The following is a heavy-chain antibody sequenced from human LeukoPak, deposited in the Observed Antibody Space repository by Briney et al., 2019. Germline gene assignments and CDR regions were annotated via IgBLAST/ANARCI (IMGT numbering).Heavy chain of an antibody. D-gene: IGHD2-2*01. CDR3: ARDGTSTDDY. V-gene: IGHV1-18*01. CDR1: GYTFSNSG. CDR2: ISGNNDNP. Sequence: GASVRVSCKTSGYTFSNSGINWVRQAPGQGLEWMGWISGNNDNPNYGQKFQGRFTGTTDSSTSTAYMELRNLTFDDTAVYYCARDGTSTDDYWGQGTLVTVSS. J-gene: IGHJ4*02.